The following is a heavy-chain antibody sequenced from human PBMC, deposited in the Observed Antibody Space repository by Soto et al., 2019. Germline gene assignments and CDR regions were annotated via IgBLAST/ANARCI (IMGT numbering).Heavy chain of an antibody. CDR3: AIGADIVVVPAAMDVSLTTRWFDP. Sequence: QVQLQQWGAGLLKPSETLSLTCAVYGGSFSGYYWSWIRKPTGKGLEWIGEINHSGSTNYNQSLKSRVTISVDTAKNQFSLKLRSVTAADTAVYYWAIGADIVVVPAAMDVSLTTRWFDPLGQVTLVTVSS. J-gene: IGHJ5*02. CDR2: INHSGST. V-gene: IGHV4-34*01. D-gene: IGHD2-2*01. CDR1: GGSFSGYY.